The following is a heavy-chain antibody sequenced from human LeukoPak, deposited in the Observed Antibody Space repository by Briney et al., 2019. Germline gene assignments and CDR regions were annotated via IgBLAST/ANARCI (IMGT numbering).Heavy chain of an antibody. Sequence: GESLKISCKGSGYSFTSYWIGWVRQMPGKGLEWMGIIYPGDSDTRYSPSFQGQVTISADKSISTAYLQMNSLKTEDTAVYYCTTWSSQFDYWGQGTLVTVSS. V-gene: IGHV5-51*01. CDR1: GYSFTSYW. J-gene: IGHJ4*02. D-gene: IGHD6-6*01. CDR3: TTWSSQFDY. CDR2: IYPGDSDT.